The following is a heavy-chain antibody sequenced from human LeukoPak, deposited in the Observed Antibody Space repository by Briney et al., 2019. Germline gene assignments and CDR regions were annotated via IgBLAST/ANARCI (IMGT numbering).Heavy chain of an antibody. CDR2: IYPGASDT. Sequence: ASVKVSCKASGYTFTSFGISWVRQMPGKGLEWMGIIYPGASDTTYSPSFQGQVTISADKSIGTAYLQWSSLKASDTAIYYCARRPLGSGYSYGWYYFDYWGQGTLVTVSS. CDR3: ARRPLGSGYSYGWYYFDY. CDR1: GYTFTSFG. D-gene: IGHD5-18*01. V-gene: IGHV5-51*01. J-gene: IGHJ4*02.